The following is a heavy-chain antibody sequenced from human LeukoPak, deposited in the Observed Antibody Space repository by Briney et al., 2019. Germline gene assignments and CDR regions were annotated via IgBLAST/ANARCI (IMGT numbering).Heavy chain of an antibody. V-gene: IGHV4-59*12. Sequence: SETLSLTCTVSGGSISGYYWSWIRQPPGKGLGWIGCIYYSGSTNYNPSLKSRVTISVDTSKNQFSLKLSSVTAADTAVYYCARKEQWLPHDAFDIWGQGTMVTVSS. J-gene: IGHJ3*02. CDR1: GGSISGYY. CDR2: IYYSGST. D-gene: IGHD6-19*01. CDR3: ARKEQWLPHDAFDI.